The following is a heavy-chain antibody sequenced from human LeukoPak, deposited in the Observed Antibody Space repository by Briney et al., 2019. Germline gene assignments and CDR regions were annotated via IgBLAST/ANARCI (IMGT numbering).Heavy chain of an antibody. V-gene: IGHV1-2*02. D-gene: IGHD1-7*01. CDR2: VIPNNGDT. Sequence: ASVSVSCHLAEYTLAGFSVECERQAPGQGLEWMGWVIPNNGDTKSAQKFQGRVTMTGDTAISTAYMEYSMLRSDDSAVYYCARPDRGGDNWYYYFDYWGQGTLVTVSS. CDR1: EYTLAGFS. CDR3: ARPDRGGDNWYYYFDY. J-gene: IGHJ4*02.